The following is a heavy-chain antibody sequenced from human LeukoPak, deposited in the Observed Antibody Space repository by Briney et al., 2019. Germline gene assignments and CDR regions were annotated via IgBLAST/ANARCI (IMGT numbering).Heavy chain of an antibody. CDR1: GFTFSSYW. J-gene: IGHJ4*02. CDR3: AKRSAYGGNWNYFDY. V-gene: IGHV3-74*01. CDR2: INSDGSSL. Sequence: ETGGSLRLSCAASGFTFSSYWVQWVRQAPGKGLVWISRINSDGSSLSYADSVKGRFTISRDNAKNTVYLQMNSLRAEDTAVYYCAKRSAYGGNWNYFDYWGQGTLVTVSS. D-gene: IGHD4-23*01.